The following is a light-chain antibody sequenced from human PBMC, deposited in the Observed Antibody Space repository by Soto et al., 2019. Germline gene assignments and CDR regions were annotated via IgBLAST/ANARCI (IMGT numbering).Light chain of an antibody. CDR2: EGS. CDR3: TSFSSSTSLYV. V-gene: IGLV2-14*02. J-gene: IGLJ1*01. Sequence: QSALTQPASVFGSPGQSITISCTGTSSDVGSYNLVSWYQQHPGKAPKLMIYEGSKRPSGVSNRFSGSKSGNTASLTISGLQAEDEADYYCTSFSSSTSLYVFGTGTKLTVL. CDR1: SSDVGSYNL.